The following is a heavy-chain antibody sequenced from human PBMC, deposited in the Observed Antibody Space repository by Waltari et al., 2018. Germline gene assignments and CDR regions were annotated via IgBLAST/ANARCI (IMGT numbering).Heavy chain of an antibody. D-gene: IGHD1-1*01. CDR2: LHYSGRT. CDR1: DDSFNEYY. Sequence: QVQLQESGPGLVKPAETLSLTCTSSDDSFNEYYWCWIRQPPGKGLAWLGYLHYSGRTHSSPSFKSRVTMSIDTSKNQFSLNLSSVSAADTAVYYCARDAATGYFDSWGQGTLVTVSS. CDR3: ARDAATGYFDS. J-gene: IGHJ4*02. V-gene: IGHV4-59*01.